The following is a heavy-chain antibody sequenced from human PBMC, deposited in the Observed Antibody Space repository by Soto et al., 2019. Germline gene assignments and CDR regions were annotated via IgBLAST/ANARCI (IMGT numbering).Heavy chain of an antibody. CDR3: ARTWGDTAMLFDY. CDR2: IYHSGRS. Sequence: QVQLQESGPGLVKPSGTLSLTCAVSGGSISSSNWWNWVRQTPGKGLEWIGEIYHSGRSNYTPSLKSRVTISVDKSKNQFSLKLTSVTAADTAVYYCARTWGDTAMLFDYWGQGTLVTVSS. CDR1: GGSISSSNW. D-gene: IGHD5-18*01. V-gene: IGHV4-4*02. J-gene: IGHJ4*02.